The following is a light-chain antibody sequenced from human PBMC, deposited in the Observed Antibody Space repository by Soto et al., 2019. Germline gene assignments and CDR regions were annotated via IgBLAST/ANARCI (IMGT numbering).Light chain of an antibody. CDR1: SSDVGGYNY. CDR2: EVS. J-gene: IGLJ3*02. V-gene: IGLV2-14*01. CDR3: CSHAGSSSWV. Sequence: QSVLTQPASVSGSPGQSITISCTGTSSDVGGYNYVSWYQQHPGKAPKLMIYEVSNRPSGVSNRFSGSKSGNTASLTISGLQTEDEADYYCCSHAGSSSWVFGGGTQLTVL.